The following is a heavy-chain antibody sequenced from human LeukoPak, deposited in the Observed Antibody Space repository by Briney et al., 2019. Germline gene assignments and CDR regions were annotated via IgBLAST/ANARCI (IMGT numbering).Heavy chain of an antibody. J-gene: IGHJ4*02. D-gene: IGHD7-27*01. V-gene: IGHV4-59*02. CDR3: ATRKLGNDY. CDR1: GGSVSNYY. CDR2: IYYTET. Sequence: SETLSLTCTVSGGSVSNYYWSWIRQSPGKGLEWIGYIYYTETSYNPSLKSRVTISADTSKNQFSLKLYSVTAADTAVYYCATRKLGNDYWGQGTLVTVSS.